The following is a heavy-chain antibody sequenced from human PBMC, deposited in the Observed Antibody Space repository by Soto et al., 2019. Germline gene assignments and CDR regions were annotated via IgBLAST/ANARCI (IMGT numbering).Heavy chain of an antibody. CDR3: AKDHTFGGGHSSPFDD. J-gene: IGHJ4*02. CDR2: ISWNSGHV. D-gene: IGHD3-16*01. Sequence: EVQLVESGGGSVQPGRSLRLSCAASGFTFDGYAMHWVRQAPGKGLEWASGISWNSGHVDYAASVKGRFTISRDNAKNSLYMQMNNLGRADTSLYYCAKDHTFGGGHSSPFDDWGQGTLVTVSS. V-gene: IGHV3-9*01. CDR1: GFTFDGYA.